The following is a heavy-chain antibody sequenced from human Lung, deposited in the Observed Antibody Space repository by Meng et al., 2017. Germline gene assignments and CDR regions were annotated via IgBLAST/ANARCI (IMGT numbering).Heavy chain of an antibody. Sequence: QVQIQKWGAGLLQPPETLSLTCVGSGGSFSDYYWSWIRQPPGKGLEWIGEINHSGSTKYNPSLESRATISVDTSQNNLSLKLSSVTAADSAVYYCARGPTTMAHDFDYWGQGTLVTVSS. V-gene: IGHV4-34*01. CDR1: GGSFSDYY. D-gene: IGHD4-11*01. J-gene: IGHJ4*02. CDR2: INHSGST. CDR3: ARGPTTMAHDFDY.